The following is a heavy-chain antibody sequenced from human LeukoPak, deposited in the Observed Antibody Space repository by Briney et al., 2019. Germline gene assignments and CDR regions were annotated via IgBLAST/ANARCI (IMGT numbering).Heavy chain of an antibody. CDR2: INGGGSNT. J-gene: IGHJ4*02. CDR3: AKLPGRAADY. V-gene: IGHV3-23*01. Sequence: GGSLRPSCAASGFPFNTYVMSWVRQAPGKGLEWVSAINGGGSNTYYADSVKGRFTISRDNSKNMVYLQMNNLRADDTAVYYCAKLPGRAADYWGQGTLVTVTS. CDR1: GFPFNTYV.